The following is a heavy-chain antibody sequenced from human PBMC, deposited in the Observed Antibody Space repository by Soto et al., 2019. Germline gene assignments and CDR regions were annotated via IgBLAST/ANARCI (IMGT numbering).Heavy chain of an antibody. D-gene: IGHD3-3*01. CDR1: GFTFSSYS. CDR3: ARGDRYYDFWSGPGVYY. J-gene: IGHJ4*02. V-gene: IGHV3-21*01. Sequence: GGSLRLSCAASGFTFSSYSVNWVRQAPGKGLEWVSSISSSGDFIYYADSVKGRFTISRDNAKNSLYLQMNSLGAEDTAIYYCARGDRYYDFWSGPGVYYWGQGTLVTVSS. CDR2: ISSSGDFI.